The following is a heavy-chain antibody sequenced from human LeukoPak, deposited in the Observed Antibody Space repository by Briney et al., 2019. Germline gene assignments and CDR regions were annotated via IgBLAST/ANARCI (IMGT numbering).Heavy chain of an antibody. CDR3: ARETSLAGFASGLGFNY. J-gene: IGHJ4*02. V-gene: IGHV4-59*01. CDR1: GASISGWY. Sequence: SETLSLTCTVSGASISGWYWSWIRQPPGKGLEWIGYVYGSGYTNYNPSLKSRVTMSVDTSKNHISLKLTSVTAADTATYYCARETSLAGFASGLGFNYWGQGILVTVSS. CDR2: VYGSGYT. D-gene: IGHD6-19*01.